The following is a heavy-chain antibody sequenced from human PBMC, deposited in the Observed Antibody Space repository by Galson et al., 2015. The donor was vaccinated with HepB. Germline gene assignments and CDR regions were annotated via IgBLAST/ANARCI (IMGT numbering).Heavy chain of an antibody. Sequence: SLRLSCAASGFTLSSYGMHWVRQAPGKGLEWVAVISYDGSNKYYADSAKGRFTISRDNSKHTLYLQMNSLRAEDTAVYYCAKADSGSYLPYGMDVWGQGTTVTVSS. D-gene: IGHD1-26*01. CDR2: ISYDGSNK. J-gene: IGHJ6*02. CDR3: AKADSGSYLPYGMDV. CDR1: GFTLSSYG. V-gene: IGHV3-30*18.